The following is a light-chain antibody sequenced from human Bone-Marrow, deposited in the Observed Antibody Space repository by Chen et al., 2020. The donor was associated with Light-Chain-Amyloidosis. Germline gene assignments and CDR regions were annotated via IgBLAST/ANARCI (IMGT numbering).Light chain of an antibody. J-gene: IGLJ3*02. V-gene: IGLV2-14*03. CDR2: DVS. CDR3: GSYTTTNTLV. Sequence: QSALTQPASVSGSPGQSVTISCTGSNSDVGAHKYVSWYQQSPGKAPKLIIYDVSDRPSGLSYRFSGSKSGNTASLTIYGRQAEDEADYYCGSYTTTNTLVFGGGTKLTVL. CDR1: NSDVGAHKY.